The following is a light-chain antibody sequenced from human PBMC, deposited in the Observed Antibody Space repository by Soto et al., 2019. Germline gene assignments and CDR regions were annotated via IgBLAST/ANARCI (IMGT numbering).Light chain of an antibody. CDR3: QQRSDWPWT. J-gene: IGKJ1*01. V-gene: IGKV3-11*01. CDR1: QSVSSSY. CDR2: DVS. Sequence: EIVLTQSPGTLALSPGERATRSCRASQSVSSSYLAWYQQKPGQAPRLLVYDVSNRAAGIPTRFSGGGSGTDFTLTISNVEPEDFAVYYCQQRSDWPWTFGQGTKVDIK.